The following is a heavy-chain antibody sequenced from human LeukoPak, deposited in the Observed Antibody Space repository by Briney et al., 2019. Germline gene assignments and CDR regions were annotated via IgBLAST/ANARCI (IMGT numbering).Heavy chain of an antibody. D-gene: IGHD2-2*01. CDR3: ARYCITTSCQDDNSYYGMDV. V-gene: IGHV3-23*01. Sequence: PGGSLRLSCAASGFTFSSYAMSWVRQAPGGGLEWVSAIRDRTYYADSVKGRFTISRDNSKNTLYLLMNSLRAEDTAVYFCARYCITTSCQDDNSYYGMDVWGQGTTVTVSS. CDR2: IRDRT. CDR1: GFTFSSYA. J-gene: IGHJ6*02.